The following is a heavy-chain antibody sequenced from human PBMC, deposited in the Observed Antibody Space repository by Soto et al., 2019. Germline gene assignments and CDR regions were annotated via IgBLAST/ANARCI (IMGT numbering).Heavy chain of an antibody. CDR2: IYGDGNT. CDR1: GFAVGTNY. D-gene: IGHD2-2*01. Sequence: EVQLVESGGGLVQPGGSLRLSCAVSGFAVGTNYMTWVRQAPGKGLEWVSVIYGDGNTYYADSVEGRFTISRDNSKNTLSLQMNSLRVEDTAVYYWASRPPGPYCTSTSCPMDYWGQGTLVTVSS. V-gene: IGHV3-66*01. J-gene: IGHJ4*02. CDR3: ASRPPGPYCTSTSCPMDY.